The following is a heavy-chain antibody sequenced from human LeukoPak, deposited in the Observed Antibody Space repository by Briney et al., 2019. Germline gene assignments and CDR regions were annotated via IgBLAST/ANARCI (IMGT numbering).Heavy chain of an antibody. J-gene: IGHJ6*02. Sequence: GGSLRLSCAASGFTFSSYGMHWVRQAPGKGLEWVAVISYDGSNKYYADSVKGRFTISRDNSKNTLYLQMNSLRAEDTAVYYCAKELELYYYYGMDVWGQGPRSPSP. CDR2: ISYDGSNK. D-gene: IGHD1-7*01. CDR1: GFTFSSYG. V-gene: IGHV3-30*18. CDR3: AKELELYYYYGMDV.